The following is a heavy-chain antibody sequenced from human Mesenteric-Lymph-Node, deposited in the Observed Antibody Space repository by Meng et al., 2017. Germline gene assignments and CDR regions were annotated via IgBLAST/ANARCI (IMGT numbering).Heavy chain of an antibody. D-gene: IGHD1-26*01. V-gene: IGHV3-48*03. CDR1: GFTFSNYD. CDR2: ISKSGSRT. Sequence: GGSLRLSCAASGFTFSNYDMNWARQIPGEGLEWVAYISKSGSRTEYADSVRGRFTISRDDAKGALYLQLSSLRAEDTAVYYCARDPHNGSRFDHWGQGTLVTVSS. J-gene: IGHJ4*02. CDR3: ARDPHNGSRFDH.